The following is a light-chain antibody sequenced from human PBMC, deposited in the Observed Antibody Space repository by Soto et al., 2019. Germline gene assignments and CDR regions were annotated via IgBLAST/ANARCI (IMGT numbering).Light chain of an antibody. CDR3: MQGTHWPPYT. CDR2: KVS. V-gene: IGKV2-30*01. J-gene: IGKJ2*01. CDR1: QSLVYSDGNTY. Sequence: DVVMTQSPLSLPVTLGQPASISCRSSQSLVYSDGNTYLNWLQQRPGQSPRRLIYKVSNRDSGVPDRFSGSGSGTEFTLKISRVEAEDVGVYYCMQGTHWPPYTFGQGTKLEI.